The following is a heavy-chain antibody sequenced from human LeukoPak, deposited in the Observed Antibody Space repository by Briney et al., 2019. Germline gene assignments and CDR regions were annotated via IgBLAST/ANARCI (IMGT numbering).Heavy chain of an antibody. D-gene: IGHD4-11*01. Sequence: GGSLRLSCAASGFTFSSYGMHWVRQAPGKGLEWVAVIWYDGSNKYYADFVKGRFTISRDNSKNTLYLQMNSLRAEDTAVYYCAREVRGNYDRGFDYWGQGTLVTVSS. CDR1: GFTFSSYG. V-gene: IGHV3-33*01. CDR3: AREVRGNYDRGFDY. J-gene: IGHJ4*02. CDR2: IWYDGSNK.